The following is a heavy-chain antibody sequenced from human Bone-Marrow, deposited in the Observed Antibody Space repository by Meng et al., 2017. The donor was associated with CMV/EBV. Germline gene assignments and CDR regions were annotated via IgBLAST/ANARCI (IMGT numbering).Heavy chain of an antibody. CDR3: VRDEGGESMIAVLIERFGMDV. CDR2: ISYDGSNK. CDR1: GFTFNTYA. J-gene: IGHJ6*02. V-gene: IGHV3-30*04. Sequence: GESLKISCAASGFTFNTYAMHWVRQAPGKGLEWVAVISYDGSNKYTADSVQGRLTISRDNSKNNLYLQMNRLTVEDTAVYYCVRDEGGESMIAVLIERFGMDVWGQGTTVTVYS. D-gene: IGHD3-22*01.